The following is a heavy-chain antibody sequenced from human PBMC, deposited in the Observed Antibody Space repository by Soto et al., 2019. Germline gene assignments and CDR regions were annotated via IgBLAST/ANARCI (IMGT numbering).Heavy chain of an antibody. V-gene: IGHV4-31*03. Sequence: SETLYLTCTVSGGSISSGGYYWSWIRQHPGRGLEWIGYIYYSGSTYYNPSLKSRVTIPVDTSKNQFSLKLSSVTAADTAVYYCAREGSGSYDTGSLDYWGQGTLVTVSS. CDR1: GGSISSGGYY. D-gene: IGHD3-10*01. CDR2: IYYSGST. CDR3: AREGSGSYDTGSLDY. J-gene: IGHJ4*02.